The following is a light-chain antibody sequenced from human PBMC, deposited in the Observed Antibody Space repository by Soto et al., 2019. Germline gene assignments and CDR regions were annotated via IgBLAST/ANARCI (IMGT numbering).Light chain of an antibody. CDR2: EGS. J-gene: IGLJ2*01. CDR1: SSDVGSYKF. V-gene: IGLV2-23*03. Sequence: QSALTQPASVSGSPGQSITISCTGTSSDVGSYKFVSWYQQDPGKAPKLMIYEGSKRPSGVSNRFSGSKSGNTASLTISRLQAEEEAQSYCCSLADSSAFVFGGGTKLTVL. CDR3: CSLADSSAFV.